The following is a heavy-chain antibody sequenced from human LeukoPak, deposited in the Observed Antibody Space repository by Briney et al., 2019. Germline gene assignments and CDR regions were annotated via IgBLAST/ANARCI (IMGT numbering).Heavy chain of an antibody. Sequence: SETLSLTCTVSGGSTSSYFWSWIRQPPGKGLEWIGYIYYSGSTNYNPSLKSRVTISVDTSKNQFSLKLSSVTAADTAVYYCASARLGSGLEGAFDIWGQGTMVTVSS. CDR1: GGSTSSYF. CDR3: ASARLGSGLEGAFDI. D-gene: IGHD6-25*01. J-gene: IGHJ3*02. V-gene: IGHV4-59*01. CDR2: IYYSGST.